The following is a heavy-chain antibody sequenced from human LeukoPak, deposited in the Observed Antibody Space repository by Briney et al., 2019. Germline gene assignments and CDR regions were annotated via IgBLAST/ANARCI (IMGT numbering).Heavy chain of an antibody. Sequence: GGSLRLSCAASGFTFSRYWMSWVRQAPGKGLEWVSYISSSGSTIYYADSVKGRFTISRDNAKNSLYLQMNSLRAEDTAVYYCARDQSVREDTAMVAFFDYWGQGTLVTVSS. CDR3: ARDQSVREDTAMVAFFDY. D-gene: IGHD5-18*01. J-gene: IGHJ4*02. V-gene: IGHV3-48*03. CDR1: GFTFSRYW. CDR2: ISSSGSTI.